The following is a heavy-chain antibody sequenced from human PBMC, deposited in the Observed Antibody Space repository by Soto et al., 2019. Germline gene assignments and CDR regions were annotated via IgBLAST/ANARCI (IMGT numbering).Heavy chain of an antibody. V-gene: IGHV3-53*01. CDR3: ATDGRVSGSHYNSIGY. D-gene: IGHD3-10*01. CDR1: GFTVGNNY. J-gene: IGHJ4*02. Sequence: EVQLVESGGGLIQPGGSLRLSCAASGFTVGNNYMSWVRQAPGKRLEWVSLIYSTGTTRYADSVKGRFTVSREKAKNTPYLPTNSLRAEDTAVYYCATDGRVSGSHYNSIGYWGQGTLVT. CDR2: IYSTGTT.